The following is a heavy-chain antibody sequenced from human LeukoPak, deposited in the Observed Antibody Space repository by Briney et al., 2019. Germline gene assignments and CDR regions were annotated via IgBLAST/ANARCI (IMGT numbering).Heavy chain of an antibody. CDR2: ISGSGGST. CDR1: GFTFSSYG. D-gene: IGHD3-22*01. Sequence: QAGGSLRLSCAASGFTFSSYGMHWVRQAPGKGLEWVSAISGSGGSTYYADSVKGRFTISRDNSKNTLYLQMNSLRAEDTAVYYCARGGEYYYDSSGSFDPWGQGTLVTVSS. CDR3: ARGGEYYYDSSGSFDP. J-gene: IGHJ5*02. V-gene: IGHV3-23*01.